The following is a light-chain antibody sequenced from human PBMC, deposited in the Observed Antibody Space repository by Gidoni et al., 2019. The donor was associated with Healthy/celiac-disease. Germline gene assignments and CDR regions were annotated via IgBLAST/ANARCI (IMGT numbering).Light chain of an antibody. CDR3: QAWDSSTVV. CDR1: KLGYIY. Sequence: SYELTQPPSVSVSPGQTASITCSGEKLGYIYACWYQQKPGQSPVMVIYQDSKRPSGIPERFSGSNSGNTATLTISGTQAMDEADYYCQAWDSSTVVFGGGTKLTVL. CDR2: QDS. J-gene: IGLJ2*01. V-gene: IGLV3-1*01.